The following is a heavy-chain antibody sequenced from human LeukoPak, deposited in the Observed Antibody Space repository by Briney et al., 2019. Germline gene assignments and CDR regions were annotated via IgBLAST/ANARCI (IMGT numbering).Heavy chain of an antibody. V-gene: IGHV3-23*01. CDR1: GFTFSSYG. Sequence: GGTLRLSCAASGFTFSSYGMSWVRQAPGKGLEWVSAISGSSGSTYYADSVKGRFTISRDNSKNTLYLQMNSLRAEDTAVYYCARVRPSVDYWGQGTLVTVSS. J-gene: IGHJ4*02. CDR2: ISGSSGST. CDR3: ARVRPSVDY.